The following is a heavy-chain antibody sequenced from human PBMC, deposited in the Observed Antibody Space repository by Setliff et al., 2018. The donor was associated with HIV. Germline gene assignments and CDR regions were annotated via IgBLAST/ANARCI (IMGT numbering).Heavy chain of an antibody. CDR1: GGSFTNYY. CDR3: ASSFVTTVTNQDY. J-gene: IGHJ4*02. D-gene: IGHD4-17*01. CDR2: VSPSGTT. V-gene: IGHV4-34*01. Sequence: SETLSLTCTVYGGSFTNYYTNWIRQPPGKGLEWIGEVSPSGTTRSNPSPQSRVTISLDTSNNQFSLKLTSVTAADTAMYYCASSFVTTVTNQDYWGQGTPVTVSS.